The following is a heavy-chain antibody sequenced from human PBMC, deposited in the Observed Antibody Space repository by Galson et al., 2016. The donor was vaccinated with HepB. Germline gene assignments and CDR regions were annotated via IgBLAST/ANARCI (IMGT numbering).Heavy chain of an antibody. CDR2: LNKDGSEK. J-gene: IGHJ3*01. V-gene: IGHV3-7*04. CDR1: GFMFSSYW. Sequence: SLRLSCAASGFMFSSYWMNWVRQAPGKGLEWVANLNKDGSEKYYTDSVKGRFTISRDNSENALYLQMNSLRAEDTAVYYCAKESPSKELSFPDDGGQGTMVA. CDR3: AKESPSKELSFPDD. D-gene: IGHD1-26*01.